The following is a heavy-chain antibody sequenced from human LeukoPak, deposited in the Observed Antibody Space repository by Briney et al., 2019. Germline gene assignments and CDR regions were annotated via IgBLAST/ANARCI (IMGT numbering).Heavy chain of an antibody. D-gene: IGHD1-26*01. Sequence: SVKVSCKASGGTFSSYAISWVRQAPGQGLEWMGRIIPILGIANYAQKFQGRVTITADKSTSTAYMELSSLRSEDTAVYYCARESAVGATPDPFDYWGQGTLVTVSS. CDR2: IIPILGIA. V-gene: IGHV1-69*04. CDR1: GGTFSSYA. J-gene: IGHJ4*02. CDR3: ARESAVGATPDPFDY.